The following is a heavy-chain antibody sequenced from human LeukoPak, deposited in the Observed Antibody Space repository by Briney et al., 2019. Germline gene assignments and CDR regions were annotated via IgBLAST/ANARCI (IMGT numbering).Heavy chain of an antibody. D-gene: IGHD3-10*01. Sequence: SETLSLTCTVSGYSISSGYYWGWIRQPPGKGLEWIGSIYHSGSTYYNPSLKSRVTISVDTSKNQFSLKLSSVTAADTAVYYCAKGERTLWFGELSHDDAFDIWGQGTMVTVSS. V-gene: IGHV4-38-2*02. CDR2: IYHSGST. J-gene: IGHJ3*02. CDR3: AKGERTLWFGELSHDDAFDI. CDR1: GYSISSGYY.